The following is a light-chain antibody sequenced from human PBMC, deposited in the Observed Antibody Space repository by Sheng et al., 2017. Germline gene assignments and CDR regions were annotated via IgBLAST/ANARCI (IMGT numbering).Light chain of an antibody. CDR1: QSVSSSY. CDR2: GAS. Sequence: EIVLTQSPGTLSLSPGERATLSCRASQSVSSSYLTWYQQKPGQAPRLLIYGASNRATGIPDRFSGSGSGTDFTLTITRLEPEDFAVYYCQQYGGSPPYNFGQGTKLEIK. J-gene: IGKJ2*01. CDR3: QQYGGSPPYN. V-gene: IGKV3-20*01.